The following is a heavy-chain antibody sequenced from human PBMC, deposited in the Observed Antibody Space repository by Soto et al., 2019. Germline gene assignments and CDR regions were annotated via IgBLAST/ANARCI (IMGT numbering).Heavy chain of an antibody. D-gene: IGHD3-3*01. V-gene: IGHV3-7*01. CDR1: GFDLRRYW. CDR2: IKEDGSEE. CDR3: ARANYWSGSYKRHYCGMHV. J-gene: IGHJ6*02. Sequence: GGSLRLSCEASGFDLRRYWMSWVRQAPGKGLEWVANIKEDGSEEFYVDSVKGRFTISRENAKNSLHLQMNSLRAGDTAVYYCARANYWSGSYKRHYCGMHVWGQGPSVTLSS.